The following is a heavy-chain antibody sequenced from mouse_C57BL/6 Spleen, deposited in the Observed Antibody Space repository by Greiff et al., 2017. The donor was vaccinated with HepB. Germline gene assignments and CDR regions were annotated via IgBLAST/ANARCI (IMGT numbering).Heavy chain of an antibody. CDR1: GFTFSSYA. CDR3: ARDGYDGRFDY. CDR2: ISDGGSYT. V-gene: IGHV5-4*01. D-gene: IGHD2-2*01. J-gene: IGHJ2*01. Sequence: EVKLVESGGGLVKPGGSLKLSCAASGFTFSSYAMSWVRQTPEKRLEWVATISDGGSYTYYPDNVKGRFTISRDNAKNNLYLQMSHLKSEDTAMYYCARDGYDGRFDYWGQGTTLTVSS.